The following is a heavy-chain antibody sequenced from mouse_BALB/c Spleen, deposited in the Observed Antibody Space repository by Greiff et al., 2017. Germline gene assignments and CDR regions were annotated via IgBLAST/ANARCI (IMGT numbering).Heavy chain of an antibody. J-gene: IGHJ2*01. CDR1: GYSITSGYY. D-gene: IGHD1-1*01. CDR3: ARDYYGSSYFDY. V-gene: IGHV3-6*02. Sequence: EVHLVESGPGLVKPSQSLSLTCSVTGYSITSGYYWNWLRQFPGNKLEWMGYISYDGSNNYNPSLKNRISITRDTSKNQFFLKLNSVTTEDTATYYCARDYYGSSYFDYWGQGTTLTVSS. CDR2: ISYDGSN.